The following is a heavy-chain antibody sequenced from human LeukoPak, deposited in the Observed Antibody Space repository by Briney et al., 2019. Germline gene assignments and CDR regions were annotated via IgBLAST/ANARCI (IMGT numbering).Heavy chain of an antibody. Sequence: GGSLRLSCTASGLTFSTSGFNWVRQAPGKGLEWVASIGPTGSDRYHADSIKGRFTISRDNANNFLYLQMNTLRAEDTAVYYCATETNGRHYDYWGQGTLLTVSS. CDR1: GLTFSTSG. J-gene: IGHJ4*02. CDR2: IGPTGSDR. D-gene: IGHD1-14*01. CDR3: ATETNGRHYDY. V-gene: IGHV3-21*06.